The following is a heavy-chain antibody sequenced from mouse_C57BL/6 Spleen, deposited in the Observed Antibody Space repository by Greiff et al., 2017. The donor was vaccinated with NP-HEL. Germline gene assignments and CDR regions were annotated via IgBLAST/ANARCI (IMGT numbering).Heavy chain of an antibody. CDR3: AREGDMVTTGAMDY. Sequence: QVQLQQPGAELVKPGASVKLSCKASGYTFTSYWMHWVKQRPGQGLEWIGMIHPNSGSTNYNEKFKSKATLTVDKSSSTAYMQLSSLTSEDSAVYYCAREGDMVTTGAMDYWGQGTSVTVSS. D-gene: IGHD2-2*01. J-gene: IGHJ4*01. V-gene: IGHV1-64*01. CDR1: GYTFTSYW. CDR2: IHPNSGST.